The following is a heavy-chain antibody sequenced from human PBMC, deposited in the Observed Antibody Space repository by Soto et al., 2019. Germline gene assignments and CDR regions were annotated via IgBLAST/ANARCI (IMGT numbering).Heavy chain of an antibody. CDR2: ISSTSTYT. J-gene: IGHJ4*02. CDR3: ATDSKTNTQADY. Sequence: PGGSLRLSGAASGFNLSDYYISWIRQAPWTGLEWLSYISSTSTYTNYADSVKGRFTISRDNAKNSLYLQMNSLRAEDTAVYYCATDSKTNTQADYLGQGILVTVSS. V-gene: IGHV3-11*06. CDR1: GFNLSDYY. D-gene: IGHD2-15*01.